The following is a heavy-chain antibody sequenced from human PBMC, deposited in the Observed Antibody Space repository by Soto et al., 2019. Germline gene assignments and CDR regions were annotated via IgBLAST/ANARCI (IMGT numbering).Heavy chain of an antibody. CDR1: GFTFSSYA. J-gene: IGHJ4*02. CDR3: AIVTIVLMVPGLFFDY. V-gene: IGHV3-23*01. CDR2: ISGSGGST. Sequence: GGSLRLSCAASGFTFSSYAMSWVRQAPGKGLEWVSAISGSGGSTYYADSVKGRFTISRDNSKNTLYLQMNSLRAEDTAVYYCAIVTIVLMVPGLFFDYWGQGTMVTVSS. D-gene: IGHD2-8*01.